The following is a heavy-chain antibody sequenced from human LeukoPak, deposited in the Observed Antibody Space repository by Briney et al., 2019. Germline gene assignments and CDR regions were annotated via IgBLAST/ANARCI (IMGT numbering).Heavy chain of an antibody. D-gene: IGHD5-24*01. CDR3: ARGVEMATSRGDMLDY. J-gene: IGHJ4*02. Sequence: GESLKISCKGSGYSFTSYWIGWVRQMPGKGLEWMGIIYPGDSDTRYSPSFQGQVTISADKSISTAYLQWSSLKASDTAMYYCARGVEMATSRGDMLDYWGQGTLVTVSS. CDR2: IYPGDSDT. CDR1: GYSFTSYW. V-gene: IGHV5-51*01.